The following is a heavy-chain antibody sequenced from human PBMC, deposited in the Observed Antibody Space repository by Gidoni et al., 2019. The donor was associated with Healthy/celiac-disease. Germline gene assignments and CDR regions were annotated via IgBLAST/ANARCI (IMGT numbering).Heavy chain of an antibody. CDR1: GFSWDDYA. Sequence: EVQLVESGGGWGQPGRSLRLSGAAAGFSWDDYAMHWVRQAPGEGLECVSGISCNSGGIGYADSVKVRFTISRDNAKNSLYLQMNSLSAEDTALYYCARPDSLDSRRYYFDYWGQGTLVTVSS. J-gene: IGHJ4*02. CDR2: ISCNSGGI. CDR3: ARPDSLDSRRYYFDY. V-gene: IGHV3-9*01. D-gene: IGHD3-9*01.